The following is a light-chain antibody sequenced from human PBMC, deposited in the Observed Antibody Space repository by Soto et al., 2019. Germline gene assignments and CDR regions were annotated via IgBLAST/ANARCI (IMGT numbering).Light chain of an antibody. Sequence: DIQMTQSPSTLSTSVGDRVTITCRASQSISSWLAWYQQKPWKAPKLLIYGASSLESGVPSRFSGSGSGTDFTLTISSLQPEDFATYYCQQLNSYPWTFGQGTKVDIK. CDR3: QQLNSYPWT. J-gene: IGKJ1*01. CDR2: GAS. CDR1: QSISSW. V-gene: IGKV1-5*01.